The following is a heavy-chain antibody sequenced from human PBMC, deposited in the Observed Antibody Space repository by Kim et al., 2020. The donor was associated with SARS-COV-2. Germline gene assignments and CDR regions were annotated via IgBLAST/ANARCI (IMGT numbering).Heavy chain of an antibody. V-gene: IGHV5-51*01. D-gene: IGHD2-15*01. CDR3: ARRGCSGGNCFDP. Sequence: SPSFQGQVTISADKSISTAYLQWSSLKASDTAMYYCARRGCSGGNCFDPWGQGTLVTVSS. J-gene: IGHJ5*02.